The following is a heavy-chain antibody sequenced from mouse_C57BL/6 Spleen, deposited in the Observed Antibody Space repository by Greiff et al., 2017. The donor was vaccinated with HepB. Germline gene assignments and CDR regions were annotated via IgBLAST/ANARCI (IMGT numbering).Heavy chain of an antibody. CDR1: GYAFTNYL. V-gene: IGHV1-54*01. J-gene: IGHJ3*01. CDR2: INPGSGGT. CDR3: ARGDSNYSFAY. D-gene: IGHD2-5*01. Sequence: VQRVESGAELVRPGTSVKVSCKASGYAFTNYLIEWVKQRPGQGLEWIGVINPGSGGTNYNEKFKGKATLTADKSSSTAYMQLSSLTSEDSAVYFCARGDSNYSFAYWGQGTLVTVSA.